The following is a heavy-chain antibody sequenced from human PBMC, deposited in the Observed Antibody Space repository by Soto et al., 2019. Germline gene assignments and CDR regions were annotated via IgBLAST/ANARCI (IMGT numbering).Heavy chain of an antibody. D-gene: IGHD6-13*01. CDR3: ARAVNYSSPFRWFDP. Sequence: QVQLQESGPGLVKPSQTLSLTCTVSGGSISSGGYYWSWIRQHPGKGLEWIGYIYYSGSTYYNPSLKTHVTISVDTSKNQFSLTLSSVTAADTAGYYCARAVNYSSPFRWFDPWGQGTLVTVSS. J-gene: IGHJ5*02. V-gene: IGHV4-31*01. CDR2: IYYSGST. CDR1: GGSISSGGYY.